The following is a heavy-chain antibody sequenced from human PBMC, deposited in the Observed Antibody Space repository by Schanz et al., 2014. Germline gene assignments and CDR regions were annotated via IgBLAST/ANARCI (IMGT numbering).Heavy chain of an antibody. CDR1: GFTFSNHA. Sequence: EVHLLESGGGLVQPGGSLRLSCAASGFTFSNHALSWVRQAPGKGLEWVSAINWSDGSTGYADSVKGRFTISRDNGKNSLYLQMNSLRAEDTALYYCARDLLVSHYDFWSGNDYWGQGTLVTVSS. D-gene: IGHD3-3*01. CDR3: ARDLLVSHYDFWSGNDY. CDR2: INWSDGST. J-gene: IGHJ4*02. V-gene: IGHV3-20*04.